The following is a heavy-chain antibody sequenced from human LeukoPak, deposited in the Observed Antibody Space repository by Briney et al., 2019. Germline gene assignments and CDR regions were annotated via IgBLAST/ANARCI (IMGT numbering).Heavy chain of an antibody. J-gene: IGHJ4*02. CDR3: ARGGRAGFQKPTDY. V-gene: IGHV3-64*01. CDR2: ISSNGGST. D-gene: IGHD3-10*01. CDR1: GFTFSSYA. Sequence: GGSLRLSCAASGFTFSSYAMPLVRQAPGKGLEYVSAISSNGGSTYYANSVKGRFTISRDNSKNTLYLQMGSLRAEDMAVYYCARGGRAGFQKPTDYWGQGTLVTVSS.